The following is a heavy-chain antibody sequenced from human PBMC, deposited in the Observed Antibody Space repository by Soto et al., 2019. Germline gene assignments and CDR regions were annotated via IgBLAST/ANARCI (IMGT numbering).Heavy chain of an antibody. Sequence: LRLSCAASGFTFSDYPMNWVRQAPGKGLEWVSSIRTISSAIYFADSVRGRFTISRDNARSSLYLQMTSLRDEDTALYYCARETPSFDSWGQGTLVTVSS. CDR3: ARETPSFDS. J-gene: IGHJ4*02. D-gene: IGHD2-15*01. CDR2: IRTISSAI. V-gene: IGHV3-48*02. CDR1: GFTFSDYP.